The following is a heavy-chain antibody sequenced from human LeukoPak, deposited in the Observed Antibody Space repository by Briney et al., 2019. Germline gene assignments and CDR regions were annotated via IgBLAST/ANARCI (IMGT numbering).Heavy chain of an antibody. CDR1: GYTFTDYY. CDR3: ATAEKVGTTFALDY. Sequence: VASVTVSCKTSGYTFTDYYIHWVRQAPGQGPEWMGWIDPNNADTMYTEKFQGRVSMTRDTSLTTVYLELSTLRSDDTAVFYCATAEKVGTTFALDYWGQGTLVTVSS. CDR2: IDPNNADT. D-gene: IGHD1-26*01. J-gene: IGHJ4*02. V-gene: IGHV1-2*02.